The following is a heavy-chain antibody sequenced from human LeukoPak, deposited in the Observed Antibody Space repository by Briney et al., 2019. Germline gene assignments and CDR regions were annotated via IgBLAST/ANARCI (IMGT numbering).Heavy chain of an antibody. CDR1: GITFSKYW. CDR3: ASASSHRIAAGGDY. J-gene: IGHJ4*02. CDR2: INSDGSSR. Sequence: GSLRLSCGASGITFSKYWIQWGRQAPGKGVGWVSRINSDGSSRNYADSVKGRFTISRDNAKDTLYLQMSSLRAEDTAVYYCASASSHRIAAGGDYWGQGTLVTVSS. D-gene: IGHD6-13*01. V-gene: IGHV3-74*01.